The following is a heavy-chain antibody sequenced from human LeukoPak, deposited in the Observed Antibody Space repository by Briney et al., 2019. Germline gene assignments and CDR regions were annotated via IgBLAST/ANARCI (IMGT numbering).Heavy chain of an antibody. J-gene: IGHJ4*02. CDR1: GYTSTSYY. D-gene: IGHD3-22*01. CDR3: ARDYYYDSSGYYSFGD. CDR2: INPSGGST. V-gene: IGHV1-46*01. Sequence: ASVKVSCKASGYTSTSYYMHWVRQAPGQGLEWMGIINPSGGSTSYAQKFQGRVTMTRDTSTSTVYMELSSLRSEDTAVYYCARDYYYDSSGYYSFGDWGQGTLVTVSS.